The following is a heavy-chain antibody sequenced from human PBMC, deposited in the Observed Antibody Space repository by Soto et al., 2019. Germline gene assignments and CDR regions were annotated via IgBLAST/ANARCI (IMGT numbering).Heavy chain of an antibody. D-gene: IGHD6-13*01. J-gene: IGHJ6*03. CDR3: ARERGAAAGKPHMDV. V-gene: IGHV3-48*01. CDR2: ISSSSSTI. Sequence: PGGSLRLSCAASGFTFSSYSMNWVRQAPGKGLEWVSYISSSSSTIYYADSVKGRFTISRDNAKNSLYLQMNSLRAEDTAVYYCARERGAAAGKPHMDVWGKGTTVTVSS. CDR1: GFTFSSYS.